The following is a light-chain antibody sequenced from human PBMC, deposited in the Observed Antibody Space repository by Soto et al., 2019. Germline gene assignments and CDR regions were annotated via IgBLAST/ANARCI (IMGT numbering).Light chain of an antibody. CDR2: GAS. CDR1: QGVSRK. Sequence: EIVMTQSPATLSVAPGERVTFSCRASQGVSRKLAWYQHKPGQAPRLLISGASTGATGIPARFSGSGSGTEFTLTISSLQSEDFAVYYCQQYNNWPRGTFGQGTKVEIK. CDR3: QQYNNWPRGT. J-gene: IGKJ1*01. V-gene: IGKV3-15*01.